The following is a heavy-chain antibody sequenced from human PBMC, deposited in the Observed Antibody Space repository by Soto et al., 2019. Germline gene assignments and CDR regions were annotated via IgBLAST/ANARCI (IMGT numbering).Heavy chain of an antibody. CDR3: AKARHGTSWYGVEADF. Sequence: QVQLVESGGGVVQPGRTLTLSCTASGIIFSDYAMHWVRQAPGKGLEWVAVISYGGDNTYYADSVRGRFAISRDNLKNTLHLQMNSLNPEDTAVYHCAKARHGTSWYGVEADFWGQGTLVTVSS. D-gene: IGHD6-13*01. CDR2: ISYGGDNT. CDR1: GIIFSDYA. J-gene: IGHJ4*02. V-gene: IGHV3-30*09.